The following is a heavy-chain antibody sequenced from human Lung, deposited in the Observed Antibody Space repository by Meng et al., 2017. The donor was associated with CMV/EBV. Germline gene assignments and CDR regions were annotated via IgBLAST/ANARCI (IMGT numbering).Heavy chain of an antibody. CDR1: GYTLTSSY. D-gene: IGHD6-13*01. CDR2: INPTGGGT. J-gene: IGHJ5*02. CDR3: ARDHPPPSSSPPAVNGFDP. V-gene: IGHV1-46*01. Sequence: ASXXVSXKASGYTLTSSYMNWVRQAPGQGLEWMGIINPTGGGTSYAQKFQGRVTMTRDTSTSTVYMELSSLRSEDTAVYYCARDHPPPSSSPPAVNGFDPXGQGXLVTVSS.